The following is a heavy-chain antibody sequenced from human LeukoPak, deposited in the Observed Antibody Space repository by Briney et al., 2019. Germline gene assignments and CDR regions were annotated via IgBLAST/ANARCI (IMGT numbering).Heavy chain of an antibody. J-gene: IGHJ4*02. CDR3: AREPYSSSSGFDY. CDR2: IYYSGST. Sequence: KTSETLSLTCTVSGGSISSGGYYWSWIRQHPGRGLEWIGYIYYSGSTYYNPSLKSRVTISVDTPKNQFSLKLSSVTAADTAVYYCAREPYSSSSGFDYWGQGTLVTVSS. V-gene: IGHV4-31*03. CDR1: GGSISSGGYY. D-gene: IGHD6-6*01.